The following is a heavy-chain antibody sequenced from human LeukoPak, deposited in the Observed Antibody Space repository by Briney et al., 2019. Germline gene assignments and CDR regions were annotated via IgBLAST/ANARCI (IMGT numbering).Heavy chain of an antibody. D-gene: IGHD6-19*01. V-gene: IGHV4-61*02. CDR3: AGLAPYSSGPHFDY. CDR1: GGSISTGREY. CDR2: VYATGST. Sequence: KPSETLSLTCTVSGGSISTGREYWSWIRQPAGKGLEWIGRVYATGSTNYSPSLKSRATISLDPSKNQFSLKLSSVTAADTAMYYCAGLAPYSSGPHFDYWGQGILVTVSS. J-gene: IGHJ4*02.